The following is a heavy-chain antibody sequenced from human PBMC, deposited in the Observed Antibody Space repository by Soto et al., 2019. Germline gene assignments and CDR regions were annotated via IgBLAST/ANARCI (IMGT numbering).Heavy chain of an antibody. CDR3: VHKGDGYRGFKY. CDR1: GFSLSTSGVG. J-gene: IGHJ4*02. D-gene: IGHD5-12*01. V-gene: IGHV2-5*02. Sequence: QITLKESGPTLVKPTQTLTLTCTFSGFSLSTSGVGVGWIRQPPGKALEWLALIYWDDDKRYSPSLKSRLTITKDTSKNQVVLTMTNMDPVDTATYYCVHKGDGYRGFKYWGQGTLVTVSS. CDR2: IYWDDDK.